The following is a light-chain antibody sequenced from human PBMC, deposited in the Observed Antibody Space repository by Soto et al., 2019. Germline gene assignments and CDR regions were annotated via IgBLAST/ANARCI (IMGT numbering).Light chain of an antibody. Sequence: IVLTQSPATLSLSPGKRASLSCRASQNISNYLIWYQQKPGQAPSLLIYGAFTRATGVPARFSGTGSGTEFTLTISSLQSEDFALYYCQQYNDWPLTFGQGTKVDI. J-gene: IGKJ1*01. CDR2: GAF. V-gene: IGKV3-15*01. CDR1: QNISNY. CDR3: QQYNDWPLT.